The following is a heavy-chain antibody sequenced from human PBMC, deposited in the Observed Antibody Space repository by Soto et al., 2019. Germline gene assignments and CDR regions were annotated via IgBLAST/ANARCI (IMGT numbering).Heavy chain of an antibody. CDR2: ITSSGGVS. CDR1: GFSFSSYG. V-gene: IGHV3-23*01. Sequence: GGSLSLSCAASGFSFSSYGMTWVRQAPGKGLDWVSAITSSGGVSYHADSVRGRFTVSRDNSKNTLYLQMNTLRAEDTAVYYCAKSVAGYWYFDLWGRGTLVTVSS. CDR3: AKSVAGYWYFDL. J-gene: IGHJ2*01. D-gene: IGHD6-19*01.